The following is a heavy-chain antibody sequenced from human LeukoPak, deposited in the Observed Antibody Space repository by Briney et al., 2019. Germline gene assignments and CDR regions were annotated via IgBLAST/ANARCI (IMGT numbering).Heavy chain of an antibody. CDR2: IYSGGST. Sequence: PGGSLRLSCAASGFAVSSNYMSWVRQAPGKGLEWVAVIYSGGSTNYADSVKGRFTISRDNAKNSLYLQMNSLRAEDTAVYYCARDFLGPTSEHNWFDPWGQGTLVTVSS. V-gene: IGHV3-66*01. J-gene: IGHJ5*02. CDR1: GFAVSSNY. CDR3: ARDFLGPTSEHNWFDP. D-gene: IGHD3-10*01.